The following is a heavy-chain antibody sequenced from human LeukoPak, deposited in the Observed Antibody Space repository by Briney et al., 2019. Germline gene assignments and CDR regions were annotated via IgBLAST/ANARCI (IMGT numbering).Heavy chain of an antibody. J-gene: IGHJ3*02. CDR3: ARGDTRKPNAFDI. CDR2: IYYSGST. Sequence: SETLSLTCSVSGGSISSYYWSWIRQPPGKGLEWIGYIYYSGSTNYNPSLKSRVTISVDTSKNQFSLKLSSVTAADTAVYYCARGDTRKPNAFDIWGQGTMVTVSS. V-gene: IGHV4-59*01. CDR1: GGSISSYY. D-gene: IGHD5-18*01.